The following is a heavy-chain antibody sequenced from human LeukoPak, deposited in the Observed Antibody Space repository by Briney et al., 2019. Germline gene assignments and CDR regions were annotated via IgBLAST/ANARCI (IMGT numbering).Heavy chain of an antibody. D-gene: IGHD5-18*01. Sequence: SETLSLTCTVSGGSISSYYWSWIRQPPGKGLEWIGSIYHSGSTYYNPSLKSRVTISVDTSKNQFSLKLSSVTAADTAVYYCARGIQLYAFDIWGQGTMVTASS. CDR2: IYHSGST. CDR3: ARGIQLYAFDI. V-gene: IGHV4-38-2*02. CDR1: GGSISSYY. J-gene: IGHJ3*02.